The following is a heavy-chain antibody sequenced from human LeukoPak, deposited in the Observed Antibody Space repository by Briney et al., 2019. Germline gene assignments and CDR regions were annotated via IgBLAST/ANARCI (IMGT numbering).Heavy chain of an antibody. CDR2: IHASGST. D-gene: IGHD3-10*01. Sequence: PSETLSLTCTVSGASISSYYWSWIRQPPGKVLEWIGYIHASGSTNYNPSLKSRVTISVDTSKNQFSLKLSSVTAADTAVYYCARHRGPQGYGQRTPNDAFDIWGQGTMVTVSS. J-gene: IGHJ3*02. CDR3: ARHRGPQGYGQRTPNDAFDI. V-gene: IGHV4-4*09. CDR1: GASISSYY.